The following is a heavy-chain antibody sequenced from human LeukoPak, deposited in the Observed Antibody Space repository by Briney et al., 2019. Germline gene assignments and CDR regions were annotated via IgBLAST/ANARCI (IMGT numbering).Heavy chain of an antibody. V-gene: IGHV1-18*01. D-gene: IGHD1-26*01. Sequence: ASVKVSCKASGYTFTSYGISWVRQAPGQGLEWMGWISAYNGNTNYAQKLQGRVTMTTDTSTSTAYMELRSLRSDDTAVYYCARDHYEFVGATPYYYYYYMDVWGKGTTVTVSS. CDR1: GYTFTSYG. CDR3: ARDHYEFVGATPYYYYYYMDV. CDR2: ISAYNGNT. J-gene: IGHJ6*03.